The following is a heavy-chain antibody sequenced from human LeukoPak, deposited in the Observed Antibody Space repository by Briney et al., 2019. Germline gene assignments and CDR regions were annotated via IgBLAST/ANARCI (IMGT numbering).Heavy chain of an antibody. D-gene: IGHD3-10*01. CDR1: GFTVSNCG. Sequence: GGSLRLSCAASGFTVSNCGLSWVRQAPGKGLEWVSAISEGGTYYADSVKGRFTISRGNSENTLYLQMNSLRAKDTALYYCAKDRGPFAVVPDYWGQGTLVTVSS. J-gene: IGHJ4*02. CDR2: ISEGGT. CDR3: AKDRGPFAVVPDY. V-gene: IGHV3-23*01.